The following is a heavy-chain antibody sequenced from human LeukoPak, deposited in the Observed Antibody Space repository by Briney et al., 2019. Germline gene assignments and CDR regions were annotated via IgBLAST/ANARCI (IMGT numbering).Heavy chain of an antibody. J-gene: IGHJ4*02. V-gene: IGHV3-9*01. CDR3: AKDIFQVDTSYYFDY. CDR1: GFTFDDYA. CDR2: ISWNSGSI. Sequence: PGRSLRLSCAASGFTFDDYAMHWVRQAPGKGLEGVSGISWNSGSIGYADSVKGRFTISRDNAKNSLYLQMNSLRAEDTALYYCAKDIFQVDTSYYFDYWGQGTLVTVSS. D-gene: IGHD1-26*01.